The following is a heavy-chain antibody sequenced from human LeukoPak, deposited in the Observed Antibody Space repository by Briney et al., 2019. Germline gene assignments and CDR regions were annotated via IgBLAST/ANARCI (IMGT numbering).Heavy chain of an antibody. J-gene: IGHJ4*02. CDR3: AKSHHVTAIDY. D-gene: IGHD2-21*02. Sequence: GGSLRLSCAASGFTFDDYAMHWVRQAPGKGLQWVSGISWNSGSIGYADSVKGRFTISRDNAKNSLYLQMNSLRADDTAVYYCAKSHHVTAIDYWGQGTLVTVSS. V-gene: IGHV3-9*01. CDR1: GFTFDDYA. CDR2: ISWNSGSI.